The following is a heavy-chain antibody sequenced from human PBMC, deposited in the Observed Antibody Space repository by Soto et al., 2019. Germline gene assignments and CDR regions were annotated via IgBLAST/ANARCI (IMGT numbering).Heavy chain of an antibody. CDR1: GGSFSGYY. Sequence: SETLSLTCAVYGGSFSGYYWSWIRQPPGKGLEWIGEINHSGSTNYNPSLKSRVTISVDTSKNQFSLKLSSVTAADTAVYYCARLRVRSGTSPFISDYWGQGTLVTVSS. CDR3: ARLRVRSGTSPFISDY. CDR2: INHSGST. D-gene: IGHD1-7*01. V-gene: IGHV4-34*01. J-gene: IGHJ4*02.